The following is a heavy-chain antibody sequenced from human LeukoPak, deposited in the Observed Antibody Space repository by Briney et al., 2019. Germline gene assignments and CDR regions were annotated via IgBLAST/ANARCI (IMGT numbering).Heavy chain of an antibody. CDR1: GFTFSSYS. Sequence: GGSLRLSCAASGFTFSSYSMNWVRQAPGKGLEWVSYISSSGSTIYYADSVKGRFTISRDNAKNSLYLQMNSLRAEDTAVYYCASSGYYDFWSGYYVSYYFDYWGQGTLVTVSS. J-gene: IGHJ4*02. D-gene: IGHD3-3*01. CDR3: ASSGYYDFWSGYYVSYYFDY. CDR2: ISSSGSTI. V-gene: IGHV3-48*04.